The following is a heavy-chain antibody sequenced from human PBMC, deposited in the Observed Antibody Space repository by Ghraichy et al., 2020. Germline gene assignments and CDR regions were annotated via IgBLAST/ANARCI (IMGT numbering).Heavy chain of an antibody. V-gene: IGHV3-53*01. CDR2: IYSGGST. CDR3: ARDATLDSSGYGYYGMDV. J-gene: IGHJ6*02. D-gene: IGHD3-22*01. Sequence: GGSLRLSCAASGFTVSSNYMSWVRQAPGKGLEWVSVIYSGGSTYYADSVKGRFTISRDNSKNTLYLQMNSLRAEDTAVYYCARDATLDSSGYGYYGMDVWGQGTTVTVSS. CDR1: GFTVSSNY.